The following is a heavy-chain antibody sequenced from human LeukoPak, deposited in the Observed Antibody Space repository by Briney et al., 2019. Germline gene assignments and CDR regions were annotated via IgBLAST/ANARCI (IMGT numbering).Heavy chain of an antibody. CDR1: GGSISSGGYS. CDR2: IYYSGST. D-gene: IGHD1-1*01. Sequence: PSETLSLTCAVYGGSISSGGYSWSWIRQPPGKGLEWIGYIYYSGSTNYNPSLKSRVTISVDTSKNQFSLKLSSVTAADTAVYYCARGRYDAFDIWGQGTMVTVSS. V-gene: IGHV4-61*08. CDR3: ARGRYDAFDI. J-gene: IGHJ3*02.